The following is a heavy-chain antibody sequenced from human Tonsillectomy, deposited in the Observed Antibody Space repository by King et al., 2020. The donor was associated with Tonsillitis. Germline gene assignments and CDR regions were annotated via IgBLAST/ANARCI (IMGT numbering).Heavy chain of an antibody. Sequence: LQLQESGPGLVKPSETLSLTCTVSGYSISSGYYWGWIRQPPGKGLEWIGSIYHSGSTYYNPSLKSRVTISVDTSKNQFSLKLSSVTAADTAVYYCARDRPFYDRSGYYYVPFVYWGQGTLVTVSS. CDR1: GYSISSGYY. D-gene: IGHD3-22*01. CDR2: IYHSGST. J-gene: IGHJ4*02. CDR3: ARDRPFYDRSGYYYVPFVY. V-gene: IGHV4-38-2*02.